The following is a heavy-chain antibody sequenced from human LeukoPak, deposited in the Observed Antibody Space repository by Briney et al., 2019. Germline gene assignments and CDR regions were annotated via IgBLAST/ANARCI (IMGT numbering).Heavy chain of an antibody. D-gene: IGHD3-9*01. J-gene: IGHJ3*02. CDR1: GGSISSYS. CDR2: IDYSGSS. Sequence: SETLSLTCSVSGGSISSYSWTWIPQPPGKGLEWIGFIDYSGSSNYNPSLKSRVTISADPSTNHFSLNLTSVTAADTAVYFCARDHPVADWAPDIWGRGTMVTVSS. CDR3: ARDHPVADWAPDI. V-gene: IGHV4-59*13.